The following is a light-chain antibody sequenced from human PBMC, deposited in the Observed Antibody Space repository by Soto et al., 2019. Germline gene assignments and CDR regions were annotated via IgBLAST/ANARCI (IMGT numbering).Light chain of an antibody. Sequence: IVLTQSPGTLSLSPGERATLSCRASQSVSRSYLGWYQQKPGQAPRLLIYGASNRATGIPDRFSGSGSGTDFTLTISRLEPEDFAVYYCQQYGSSGTFGQGTKVDIK. CDR1: QSVSRSY. CDR2: GAS. V-gene: IGKV3-20*01. J-gene: IGKJ1*01. CDR3: QQYGSSGT.